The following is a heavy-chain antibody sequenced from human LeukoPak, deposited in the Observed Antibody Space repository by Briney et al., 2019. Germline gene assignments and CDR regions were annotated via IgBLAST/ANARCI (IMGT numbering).Heavy chain of an antibody. CDR1: AFSLNAYN. CDR2: TSYTGTYI. V-gene: IGHV3-21*04. CDR3: VRDRGTYRPIDY. J-gene: IGHJ4*02. D-gene: IGHD1-26*01. Sequence: GGSLRLSCAASAFSLNAYNMNWVRQALGKGLEWVSSTSYTGTYIYYADSVKGRFTISRDNAQNSLYLQMNSLRAEDTAIYYCVRDRGTYRPIDYWGQGTLVTVSS.